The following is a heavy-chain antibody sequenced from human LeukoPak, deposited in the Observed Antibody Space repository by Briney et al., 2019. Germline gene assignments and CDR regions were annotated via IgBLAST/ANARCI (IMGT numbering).Heavy chain of an antibody. CDR2: ISGSGSNT. Sequence: GGSLRLSCAASGFTFSSYAMNWVRQAPGKGLEWVSGISGSGSNTYYADSVMGRFTISRDNSKNTLYLQMNSLRAEDTAVYYCARDTGTDIVVVPSFDYWGQGTLVTVSS. D-gene: IGHD2-2*01. CDR1: GFTFSSYA. CDR3: ARDTGTDIVVVPSFDY. V-gene: IGHV3-23*01. J-gene: IGHJ4*02.